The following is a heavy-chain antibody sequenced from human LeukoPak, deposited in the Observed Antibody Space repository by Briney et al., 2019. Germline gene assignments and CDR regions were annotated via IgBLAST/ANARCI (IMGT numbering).Heavy chain of an antibody. D-gene: IGHD4-23*01. Sequence: GGSLRLSCAASGFTFSSYAMSWVRQAPGKGLEWVASLKQDGSDKYYVDSVKGRFTISRDNAENSLYLQMNSLRAEDTAVYYCARETRGTVGSYWGRGTLVTVSS. CDR3: ARETRGTVGSY. CDR2: LKQDGSDK. V-gene: IGHV3-7*05. J-gene: IGHJ4*02. CDR1: GFTFSSYA.